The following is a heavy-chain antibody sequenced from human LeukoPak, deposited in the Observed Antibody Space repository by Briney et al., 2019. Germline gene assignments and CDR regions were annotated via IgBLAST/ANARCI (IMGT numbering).Heavy chain of an antibody. D-gene: IGHD3-10*01. J-gene: IGHJ4*02. Sequence: PSETLSLTCTVSGDSIRSYYWNWIRQPPGKGLEWIGYISYSGSSKYSPSLKRRVTMSVDTSKNQFSLKLSSVTAADTAVYYCAKSDGSGSYFDSWGQGTLVTVSS. CDR1: GDSIRSYY. CDR2: ISYSGSS. CDR3: AKSDGSGSYFDS. V-gene: IGHV4-59*01.